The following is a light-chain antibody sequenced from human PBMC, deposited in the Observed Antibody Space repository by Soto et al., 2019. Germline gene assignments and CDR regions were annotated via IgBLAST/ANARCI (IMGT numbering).Light chain of an antibody. J-gene: IGKJ4*01. Sequence: DIQMTQSPSSLSASVGDRVTISCRASQSVSTYLNWYQQKPGKAPKFLIYAASSLQSGVPSRFSGSGSGTDFSITSSSLPPEDFATYYCQQSYSTPPTFGGGTKVEIK. V-gene: IGKV1-39*01. CDR2: AAS. CDR1: QSVSTY. CDR3: QQSYSTPPT.